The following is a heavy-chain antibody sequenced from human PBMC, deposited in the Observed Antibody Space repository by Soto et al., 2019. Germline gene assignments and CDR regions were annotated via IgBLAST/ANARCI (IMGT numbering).Heavy chain of an antibody. CDR1: GGTFSSYA. J-gene: IGHJ6*02. CDR3: ARDRGFWSGYHYCYYGMDV. D-gene: IGHD3-3*01. V-gene: IGHV1-69*06. Sequence: SVKVSCKASGGTFSSYAISWVRQAPGQGLEWMGGIIPIFGTASYAQKFQGRVTISADKSTSTAYMELSSLRYEDTGVYYCARDRGFWSGYHYCYYGMDVWGQGTTVTVSS. CDR2: IIPIFGTA.